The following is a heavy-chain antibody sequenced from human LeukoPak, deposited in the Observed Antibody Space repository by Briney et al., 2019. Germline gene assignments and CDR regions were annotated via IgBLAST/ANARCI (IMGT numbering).Heavy chain of an antibody. J-gene: IGHJ6*04. V-gene: IGHV3-11*06. Sequence: GRSLRLSCAASGFTFSDYYMSWIRQAPGKGREWVSYISSISSYTNYADSVKGRFTISRDKAKNSLYMQMNSLRAEDKAVYYCARGDCSSTSCYASWGKHYYYYYGMDVWGKGTTVTVSS. CDR1: GFTFSDYY. D-gene: IGHD2-2*01. CDR3: ARGDCSSTSCYASWGKHYYYYYGMDV. CDR2: ISSISSYT.